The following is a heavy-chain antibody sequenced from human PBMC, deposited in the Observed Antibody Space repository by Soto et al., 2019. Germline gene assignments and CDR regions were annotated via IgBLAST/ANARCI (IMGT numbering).Heavy chain of an antibody. D-gene: IGHD5-12*01. CDR2: INPNSGGT. Sequence: AASVKVSCKASGYTFTGYYMHWVRQAPGQGLEWMGWINPNSGGTNYAQKFQGRVTMTRDTSISTAYMELSRLRSDDTAVYYCARDGGGSGYDSFFDYWGQGTLVTVSS. CDR1: GYTFTGYY. CDR3: ARDGGGSGYDSFFDY. J-gene: IGHJ4*02. V-gene: IGHV1-2*02.